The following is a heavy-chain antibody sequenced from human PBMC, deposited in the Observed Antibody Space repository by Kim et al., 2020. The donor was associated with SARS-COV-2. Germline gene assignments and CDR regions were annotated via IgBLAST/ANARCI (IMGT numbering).Heavy chain of an antibody. D-gene: IGHD4-17*01. CDR3: AKPSYGDTEH. Sequence: GGSLRLSCAASGFTFSSYGMHWVRQAPGKGLEWVAVISYDGSNKYYADSVKGRFTISRDNSKNTLYLQMNSLRAEDTAVYYCAKPSYGDTEHWGQGTLVTGSS. V-gene: IGHV3-30*18. J-gene: IGHJ1*01. CDR1: GFTFSSYG. CDR2: ISYDGSNK.